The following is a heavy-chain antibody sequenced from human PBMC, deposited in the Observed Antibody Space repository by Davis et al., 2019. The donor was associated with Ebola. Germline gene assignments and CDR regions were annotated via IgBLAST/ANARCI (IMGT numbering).Heavy chain of an antibody. D-gene: IGHD2-2*01. J-gene: IGHJ3*02. CDR1: GYTFTSYY. V-gene: IGHV1-46*01. Sequence: ASVKVSCKASGYTFTSYYMHWVRQAPGQGLEWMGIINPSGGSTSYAQKFQGRVTMTTDTSTSTAYMELRSLRSDDTAVYYCARDIPRGVVVPVAYPTLDAFDIWGQGTMVTVSS. CDR2: INPSGGST. CDR3: ARDIPRGVVVPVAYPTLDAFDI.